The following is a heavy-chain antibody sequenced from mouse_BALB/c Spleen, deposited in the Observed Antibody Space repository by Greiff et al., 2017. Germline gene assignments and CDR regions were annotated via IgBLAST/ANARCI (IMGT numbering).Heavy chain of an antibody. J-gene: IGHJ2*01. D-gene: IGHD1-2*01. CDR2: ISNGGGST. Sequence: EVKVVESGGGLVQPGGSLKLSCAASGFTFSSYTMSWVRQTPEKRLEWVAYISNGGGSTYYPDTVKGRFTISRDNAKNTLYLQMSSLKSEDTAMYYCARQQLRLRYFDYWGQGTTLTVSS. V-gene: IGHV5-12-2*01. CDR1: GFTFSSYT. CDR3: ARQQLRLRYFDY.